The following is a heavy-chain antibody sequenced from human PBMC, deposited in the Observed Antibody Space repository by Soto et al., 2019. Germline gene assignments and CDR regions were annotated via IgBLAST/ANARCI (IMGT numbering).Heavy chain of an antibody. CDR2: IIPIFGTA. CDR3: ARDLELSQWDYGDYSPPDAFDI. V-gene: IGHV1-69*13. CDR1: GGTFSSYA. D-gene: IGHD4-17*01. J-gene: IGHJ3*02. Sequence: ASVKVSCKASGGTFSSYAISWVRQAPGQGLEWMGGIIPIFGTANYAQKFQGRVTITADESTSTAYMELSSLRSEDTAVYYCARDLELSQWDYGDYSPPDAFDIWGQGTMVTVSS.